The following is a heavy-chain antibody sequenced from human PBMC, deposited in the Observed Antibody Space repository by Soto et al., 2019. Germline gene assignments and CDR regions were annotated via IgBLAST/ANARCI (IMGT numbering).Heavy chain of an antibody. CDR2: VTGSGGGT. CDR3: AKEMSASTGTDFFDY. D-gene: IGHD2-8*02. V-gene: IGHV3-23*01. J-gene: IGHJ4*02. CDR1: GFTFSHYA. Sequence: EVQLLESGGGLLQPGGYLRLSCPASGFTFSHYAMTWVPQAPGKGLEWVSTVTGSGGGTYYADPGKCRFTSSRDNSKNTVYLQMPSLRDDATAVYSCAKEMSASTGTDFFDYWGQGTLVTVSS.